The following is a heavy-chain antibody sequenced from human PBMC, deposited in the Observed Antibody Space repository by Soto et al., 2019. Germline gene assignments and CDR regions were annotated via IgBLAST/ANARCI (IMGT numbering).Heavy chain of an antibody. CDR2: ISAYNGNT. Sequence: GASVKVSCKASGYTFTSYGISWVRQAPGQGLERMGWISAYNGNTNYAQKLQGRVTMTTDTSTSTAYMELRSLRSDDTAVYYCARDGVYDYVWGSYRYTGPFDYWGQGTLVTVSS. V-gene: IGHV1-18*01. CDR1: GYTFTSYG. CDR3: ARDGVYDYVWGSYRYTGPFDY. D-gene: IGHD3-16*02. J-gene: IGHJ4*02.